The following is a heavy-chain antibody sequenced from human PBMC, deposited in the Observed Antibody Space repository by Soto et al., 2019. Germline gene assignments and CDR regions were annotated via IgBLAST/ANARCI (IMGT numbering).Heavy chain of an antibody. V-gene: IGHV3-23*01. Sequence: PGGPLRLSCAASGCTFSSYAMSWIRQAQGKGLEWVSAISGSGGSTYYADSVKGRFTISRDNSKNTLYLQMNSLRAEDTAVYYCAKDSSGSYYFDAFDIWGQGTMVTVSS. CDR2: ISGSGGST. CDR3: AKDSSGSYYFDAFDI. J-gene: IGHJ3*02. D-gene: IGHD1-26*01. CDR1: GCTFSSYA.